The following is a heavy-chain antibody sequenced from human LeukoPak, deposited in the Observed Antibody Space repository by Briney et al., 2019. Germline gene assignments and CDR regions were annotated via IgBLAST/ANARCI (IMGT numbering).Heavy chain of an antibody. J-gene: IGHJ6*03. CDR1: GGTFSSYA. CDR3: ARVSRFYYYMDV. CDR2: IILIFGTA. Sequence: SVKVSCKASGGTFSSYAISWVRQAPGHGLEWMGRIILIFGTANYAQKFQGRVTITTDESTSTAYMELSSLRSEDTAVYYCARVSRFYYYMDVWGKGTTVTVSS. D-gene: IGHD3-3*01. V-gene: IGHV1-69*05.